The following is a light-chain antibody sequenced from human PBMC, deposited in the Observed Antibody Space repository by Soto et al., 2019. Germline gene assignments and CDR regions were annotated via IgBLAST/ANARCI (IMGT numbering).Light chain of an antibody. J-gene: IGLJ3*02. CDR3: VLYMGSGISV. CDR2: STN. V-gene: IGLV8-61*01. CDR1: SGSVSTSYY. Sequence: VVTQEPSFSVSPGRTVTLTCGLSSGSVSTSYYPSWYQQTPGQAPRTLIYSTNTRSSGVPDRFSGSILGNKAALTITGAQADYESDYYCVLYMGSGISVFGGGTKLTVL.